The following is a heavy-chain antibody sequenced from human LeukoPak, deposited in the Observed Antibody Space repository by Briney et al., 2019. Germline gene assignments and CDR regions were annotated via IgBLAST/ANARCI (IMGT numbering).Heavy chain of an antibody. D-gene: IGHD1-26*01. V-gene: IGHV3-23*01. Sequence: GGSLRLSCAAPRFTLSSYAMSWVRQAPGKGLAWVSAVSGSGGSTYYADSVKGRFTISRDNSKNTLYLQMNRLRDEDRAVYYCANVGGIVGANFDYWCQGALVTVSS. CDR2: VSGSGGST. J-gene: IGHJ4*02. CDR3: ANVGGIVGANFDY. CDR1: RFTLSSYA.